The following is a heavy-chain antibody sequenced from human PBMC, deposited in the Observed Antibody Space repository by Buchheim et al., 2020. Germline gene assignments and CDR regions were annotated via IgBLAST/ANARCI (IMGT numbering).Heavy chain of an antibody. CDR3: AEAIRASDY. V-gene: IGHV3-23*01. Sequence: EVQLLESGGGLVQPGGSLRLSCAASGFTFSSYAMSWVRQVPGKGLEWVSSISDSGVTASFADSVKGRFTISRDNSKNTLYLQMNSLRAEDTAVYYCAEAIRASDYWGQGTL. D-gene: IGHD3-10*01. CDR2: ISDSGVTA. CDR1: GFTFSSYA. J-gene: IGHJ4*02.